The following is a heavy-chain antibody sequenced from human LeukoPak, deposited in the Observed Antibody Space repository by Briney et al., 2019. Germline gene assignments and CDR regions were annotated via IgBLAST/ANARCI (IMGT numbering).Heavy chain of an antibody. J-gene: IGHJ3*02. V-gene: IGHV4-34*01. D-gene: IGHD3-16*02. CDR1: GGSFSGYY. Sequence: PSETLSLTCAVYGGSFSGYYWSWIRQPPGKGLEWIGEINHSGSTNYNPSLKSRVTISVDTSKNQFSLKLSSVTAADTAVYYCARALRTDYVWGSYRYRSAFDIWGQGTMVTVSS. CDR3: ARALRTDYVWGSYRYRSAFDI. CDR2: INHSGST.